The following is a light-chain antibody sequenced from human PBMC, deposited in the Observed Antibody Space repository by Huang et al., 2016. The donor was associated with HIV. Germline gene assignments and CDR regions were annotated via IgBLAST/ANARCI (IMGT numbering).Light chain of an antibody. CDR2: DAS. CDR1: QSVGSF. V-gene: IGKV3-11*01. CDR3: QQRTYSFT. Sequence: EIVLTQSPATLSLSPGERATLSCRASQSVGSFLAWYQQKPGQAPRLLIYDASCRATGSPARFSGSGSGTDFTLTISSLEPEDFAVYYCQQRTYSFTFGPGTKVD. J-gene: IGKJ3*01.